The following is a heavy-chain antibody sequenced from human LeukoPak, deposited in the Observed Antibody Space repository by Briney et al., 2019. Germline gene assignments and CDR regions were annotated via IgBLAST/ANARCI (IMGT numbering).Heavy chain of an antibody. V-gene: IGHV4-61*02. J-gene: IGHJ4*02. D-gene: IGHD6-19*01. CDR3: ASPIAVAGT. CDR1: GGSISSGSYY. Sequence: TSQTLSLTCTVSGGSISSGSYYWSWIRQPAGKGLEWIGRIYTSGSTNYNPSLKSRVTMSVDTSKNQFSLKLSSVTAADTAVYYCASPIAVAGTWGQGTLVTVSS. CDR2: IYTSGST.